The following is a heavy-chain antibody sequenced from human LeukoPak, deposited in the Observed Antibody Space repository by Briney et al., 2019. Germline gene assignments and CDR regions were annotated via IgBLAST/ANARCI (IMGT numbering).Heavy chain of an antibody. D-gene: IGHD6-6*01. CDR2: ISSSSSYI. V-gene: IGHV3-21*01. CDR3: ARSYLRVGSSSAEPDYYYYYMDV. Sequence: GGSLRLSCAASGFTFSSYSMNWVRQAPGKGLEWVSSISSSSSYIHYADSVKGRFTISRDNAKNSLYLQMNSLRAEDTAVYYCARSYLRVGSSSAEPDYYYYYMDVWGKGTTVTVSS. CDR1: GFTFSSYS. J-gene: IGHJ6*03.